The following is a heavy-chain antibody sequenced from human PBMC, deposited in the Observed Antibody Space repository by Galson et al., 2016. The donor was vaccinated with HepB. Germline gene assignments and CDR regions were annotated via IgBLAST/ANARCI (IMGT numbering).Heavy chain of an antibody. V-gene: IGHV3-74*01. J-gene: IGHJ6*01. CDR1: GFTFSSYW. Sequence: SLRLSCATSGFTFSSYWMHWVRQAPGKGLMWVSRISTDGSSTSYADSVKGRFTISRENAKNSLFPHMSSLRAGDTAVYYCARGKSLWTTPWNYGLDVWGKGTTVTVSS. CDR2: ISTDGSST. CDR3: ARGKSLWTTPWNYGLDV. D-gene: IGHD3-10*01.